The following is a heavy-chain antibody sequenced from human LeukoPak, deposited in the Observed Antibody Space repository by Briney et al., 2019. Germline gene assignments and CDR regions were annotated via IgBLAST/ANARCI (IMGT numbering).Heavy chain of an antibody. J-gene: IGHJ4*02. CDR2: INHSGST. CDR3: ARGPRSGYSPFDY. CDR1: GGSFSGYY. Sequence: PSETLSLTCAVYGGSFSGYYWSWIRHPPGKGLEWIGEINHSGSTNYNPSLKSRVTISVDTSKNQFSLKLSSVTAADTAVYYCARGPRSGYSPFDYWGQGTLVTVSS. D-gene: IGHD3-3*01. V-gene: IGHV4-34*01.